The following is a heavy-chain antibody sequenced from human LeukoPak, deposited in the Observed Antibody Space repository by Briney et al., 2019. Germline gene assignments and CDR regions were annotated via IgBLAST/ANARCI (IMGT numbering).Heavy chain of an antibody. J-gene: IGHJ4*02. CDR2: ISASGGNT. Sequence: GGSLRLSCAASGFTLRSYAMIWVRQTPGKGLEWVSGISASGGNTNYADSVKGRFTISRDNSKNTLYLQLNSVRAEDTAVYYCAKDGKKYGSTWDFDYWGQGTLVTVSS. D-gene: IGHD6-13*01. V-gene: IGHV3-23*01. CDR3: AKDGKKYGSTWDFDY. CDR1: GFTLRSYA.